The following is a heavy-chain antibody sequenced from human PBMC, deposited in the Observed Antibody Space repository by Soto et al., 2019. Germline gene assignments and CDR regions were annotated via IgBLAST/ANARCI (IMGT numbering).Heavy chain of an antibody. D-gene: IGHD6-13*01. J-gene: IGHJ6*02. V-gene: IGHV5-51*01. CDR2: IYPGDSDT. CDR3: ARHRRMAADGKSYYDMDV. Sequence: GAXLKISCTGSGYIFTSYWIGWVRQIPGKGLEWMGIIYPGDSDTRYSPSFQGQVTISADKSINTAYLQWSSLKASDTAMYYCARHRRMAADGKSYYDMDVWGQGTTVTVSS. CDR1: GYIFTSYW.